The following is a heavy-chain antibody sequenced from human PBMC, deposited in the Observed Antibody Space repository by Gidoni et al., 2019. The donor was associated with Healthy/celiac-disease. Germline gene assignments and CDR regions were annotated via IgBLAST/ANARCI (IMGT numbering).Heavy chain of an antibody. CDR2: MNPNRGNT. CDR3: ARAPRLRYCSGGSCYPAEYFQH. J-gene: IGHJ1*01. Sequence: QVQLVQSGAEVKKPGASVTLSCKASGYTFTSYDLNWVRQATGQGLEWMGWMNPNRGNTGYAQKFQGRVTMTRNTSISTAYMELSSLRSEDTAVYYCARAPRLRYCSGGSCYPAEYFQHWGQGTLVTVSS. V-gene: IGHV1-8*01. D-gene: IGHD2-15*01. CDR1: GYTFTSYD.